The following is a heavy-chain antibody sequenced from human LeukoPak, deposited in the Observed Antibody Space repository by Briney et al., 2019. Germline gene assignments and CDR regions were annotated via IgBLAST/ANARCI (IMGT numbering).Heavy chain of an antibody. Sequence: GGSLRLSCAASGFTFKSYAMTWVRQAPGKGLEWVSEISNVATINYADSVTGRFTISRDNSKNTLYLQINSLRAEDTAVYYCAKGAYDYIEIAYFDYWGQGSLVTVSS. J-gene: IGHJ4*02. V-gene: IGHV3-23*01. CDR3: AKGAYDYIEIAYFDY. CDR2: ISNVATI. D-gene: IGHD5-12*01. CDR1: GFTFKSYA.